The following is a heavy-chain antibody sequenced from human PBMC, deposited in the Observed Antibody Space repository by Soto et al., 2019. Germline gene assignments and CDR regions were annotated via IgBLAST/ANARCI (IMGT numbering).Heavy chain of an antibody. CDR2: IYYSGHT. J-gene: IGHJ5*02. CDR3: ARAGESAGQILGWFDP. D-gene: IGHD3-10*01. CDR1: GGSISSENYY. Sequence: QLQLQESGPGLLKPSETLSLTCTVSGGSISSENYYWGWIRQPPGKGLEWIGSIYYSGHTYYNPSLKSRASIFADTSKNQFSLKLSSVTAADTAVYYCARAGESAGQILGWFDPWGQGTLVTVSS. V-gene: IGHV4-39*01.